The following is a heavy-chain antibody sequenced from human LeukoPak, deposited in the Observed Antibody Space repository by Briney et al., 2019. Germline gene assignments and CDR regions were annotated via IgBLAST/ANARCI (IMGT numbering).Heavy chain of an antibody. Sequence: PGRSLRLSCAASGFTFSSYAMHWVRQAPGKGLEWVAVISYDGSNKYYADSVRGRFTISRDNAKNSLYLQMNSLRAEDTAVYYCARLDGDRYLYWGQGTLVTVSS. J-gene: IGHJ4*02. CDR3: ARLDGDRYLY. CDR2: ISYDGSNK. D-gene: IGHD4-17*01. V-gene: IGHV3-30-3*01. CDR1: GFTFSSYA.